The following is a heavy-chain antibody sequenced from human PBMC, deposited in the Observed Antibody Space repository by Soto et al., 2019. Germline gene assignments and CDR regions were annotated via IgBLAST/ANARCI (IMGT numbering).Heavy chain of an antibody. Sequence: GASVKVSCKASGGTFSSDAISWVRQAPGQGLEWMGGIIPIFGTANYAQKFQGRVTITADESTSTAYMELSSLRSEDTAVYYCARRDLRSSGSYSPHFAYCGQGSLVTVS. V-gene: IGHV1-69*13. D-gene: IGHD1-26*01. CDR1: GGTFSSDA. CDR2: IIPIFGTA. J-gene: IGHJ4*02. CDR3: ARRDLRSSGSYSPHFAY.